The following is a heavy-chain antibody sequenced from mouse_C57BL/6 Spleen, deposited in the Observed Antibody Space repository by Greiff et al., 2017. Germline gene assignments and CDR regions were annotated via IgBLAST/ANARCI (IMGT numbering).Heavy chain of an antibody. V-gene: IGHV1-64*01. CDR1: GYTFTSYW. D-gene: IGHD1-1*01. CDR2: IHPNSGST. Sequence: VQLQQSGAELVKPGASVKLSCKASGYTFTSYWMHWVKQRPGQGLEWIGMIHPNSGSTNYNEKFKSKATLTVDKSSSTAYMQLSSLTSEDSAVYYCARHGSSSFDYWGQGTTLTVSS. CDR3: ARHGSSSFDY. J-gene: IGHJ2*01.